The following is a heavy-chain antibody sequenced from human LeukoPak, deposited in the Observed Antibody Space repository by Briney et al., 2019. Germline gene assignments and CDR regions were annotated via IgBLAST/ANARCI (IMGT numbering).Heavy chain of an antibody. Sequence: GGSLRLPCAASGFTFSSYAMSWVRQAPGKGLEWVSAISGSGDPTYYGDSVKGRFTISRDNSKNTLYLQMNSLRAEDTAVYYCAKDVQWLAPGYFDYWGPGSLVTVSS. D-gene: IGHD6-19*01. J-gene: IGHJ4*02. V-gene: IGHV3-23*01. CDR1: GFTFSSYA. CDR2: ISGSGDPT. CDR3: AKDVQWLAPGYFDY.